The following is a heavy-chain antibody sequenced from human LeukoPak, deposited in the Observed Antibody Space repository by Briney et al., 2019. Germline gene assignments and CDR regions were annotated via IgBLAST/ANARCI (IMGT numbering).Heavy chain of an antibody. Sequence: GGSLRLSCAASGFTFSSFEMNWVGHGPEKGLEWVSHISSSGNFIKYADSAIGRFTISRDNAKNSVYLQISTLRDEDTAVYYCTRGTAHWGQGTLVTVSS. J-gene: IGHJ4*02. CDR3: TRGTAH. CDR1: GFTFSSFE. CDR2: ISSSGNFI. V-gene: IGHV3-48*03.